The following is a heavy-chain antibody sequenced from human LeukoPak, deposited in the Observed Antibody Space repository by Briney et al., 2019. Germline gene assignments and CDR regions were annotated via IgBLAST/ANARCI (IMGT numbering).Heavy chain of an antibody. CDR2: IYYSGST. V-gene: IGHV4-39*01. D-gene: IGHD6-13*01. J-gene: IGHJ4*02. Sequence: PSETLSLTCTVSGGSIGSYYWSWIRQPPGKGLEWIGTIYYSGSTYYNPSLESRVTISVDTSKNQFSLKLSSVSAADTAVYYCARGISASGQYYFDYWGQGTLVTVSS. CDR1: GGSIGSYY. CDR3: ARGISASGQYYFDY.